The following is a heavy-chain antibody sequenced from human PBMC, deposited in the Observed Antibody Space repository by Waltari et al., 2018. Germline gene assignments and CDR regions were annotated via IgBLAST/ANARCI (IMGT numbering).Heavy chain of an antibody. Sequence: EVQLVASGGGVVRPGGSLTLSCAASGFPFVAYGLRWVRQAPGKGREWVSGINWDGGSTGYADSGKGRFTISRDNAKNSLYLQMNSLRAEDTALYYGARESGYGAFDIWGQGTMVTVSS. J-gene: IGHJ3*02. V-gene: IGHV3-20*04. CDR2: INWDGGST. CDR3: ARESGYGAFDI. D-gene: IGHD3-22*01. CDR1: GFPFVAYG.